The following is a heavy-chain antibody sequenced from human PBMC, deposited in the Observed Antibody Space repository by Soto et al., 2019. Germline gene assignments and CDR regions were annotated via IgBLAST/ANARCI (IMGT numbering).Heavy chain of an antibody. D-gene: IGHD5-12*01. Sequence: GGSLRLGCAACGLTVSSSAMNWVRQTPDKGLEWLSYISDSGSTIHYADSVKGRFTISRDNAKNSLYLQMNSLRADDTAVYYCTRDGSWGQGTLVTVS. CDR2: ISDSGSTI. V-gene: IGHV3-48*03. J-gene: IGHJ5*02. CDR3: TRDGS. CDR1: GLTVSSSA.